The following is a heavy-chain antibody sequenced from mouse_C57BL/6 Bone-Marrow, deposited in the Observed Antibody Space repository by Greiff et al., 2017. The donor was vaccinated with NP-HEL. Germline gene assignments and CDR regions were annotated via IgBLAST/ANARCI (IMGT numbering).Heavy chain of an antibody. Sequence: QVQLKESGPGILQPSQTLSLTCSFSGFSLSTFGMGVGWIRQPSGKGLEWLAHIWWDDDKYYNPALKSRLTISKDTSKNQVFLKIANVDTADTATYYCARMRLGQEGAWFAYWGQGTLVTVSA. CDR3: ARMRLGQEGAWFAY. V-gene: IGHV8-8*01. CDR1: GFSLSTFGMG. CDR2: IWWDDDK. D-gene: IGHD4-1*01. J-gene: IGHJ3*01.